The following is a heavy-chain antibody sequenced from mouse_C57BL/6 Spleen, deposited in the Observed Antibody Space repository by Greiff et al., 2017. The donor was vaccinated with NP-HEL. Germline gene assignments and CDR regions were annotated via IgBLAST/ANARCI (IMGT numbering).Heavy chain of an antibody. V-gene: IGHV1-22*01. Sequence: EVQLQQSGPELVKPGASVKMSCKASGYTFTDYNMHWVKQSHGKSLEWIGYINPNNGGTSYNQKFKGKATLTVNKSSSTAYMELRSLTSEDSAVYYGAAYGYDEAWFAYWGQGTLVTVSA. CDR1: GYTFTDYN. D-gene: IGHD2-2*01. J-gene: IGHJ3*01. CDR3: AAYGYDEAWFAY. CDR2: INPNNGGT.